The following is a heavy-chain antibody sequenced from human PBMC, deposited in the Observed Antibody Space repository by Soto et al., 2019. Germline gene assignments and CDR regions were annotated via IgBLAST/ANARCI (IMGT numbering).Heavy chain of an antibody. CDR1: GFTFSNST. D-gene: IGHD2-15*01. Sequence: ASVKVSCKTSGFTFSNSTMHWVRQARGQRLEWMGLIVVGNGNTTYAQNFQERVTITRDTSTSTVHMEVSSLTSEDTAVYHCVVEFYSGGRCCSFDLWGQGTVVTVSS. CDR2: IVVGNGNT. CDR3: VVEFYSGGRCCSFDL. J-gene: IGHJ3*01. V-gene: IGHV1-58*02.